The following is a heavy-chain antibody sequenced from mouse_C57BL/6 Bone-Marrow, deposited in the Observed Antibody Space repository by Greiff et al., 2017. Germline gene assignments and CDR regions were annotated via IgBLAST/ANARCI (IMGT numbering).Heavy chain of an antibody. J-gene: IGHJ4*01. Sequence: LVESGAELARPGASVKLSCKASGYTFTSYGISWVKQRTGQGLEWIGEIYPRSGNTYYNEKFKGKATLTEDKYSSTAYKELRSLTSEDSAVYFCARPLSYYYGPYAMDYGGQGTSVTVSS. CDR3: ARPLSYYYGPYAMDY. D-gene: IGHD1-1*01. CDR2: IYPRSGNT. CDR1: GYTFTSYG. V-gene: IGHV1-81*01.